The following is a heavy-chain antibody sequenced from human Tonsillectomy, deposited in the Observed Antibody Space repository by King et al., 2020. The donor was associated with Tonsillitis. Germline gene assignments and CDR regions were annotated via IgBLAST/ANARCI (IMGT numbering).Heavy chain of an antibody. V-gene: IGHV5-51*01. CDR1: GYSFTSNW. J-gene: IGHJ3*02. D-gene: IGHD1-20*01. Sequence: VQLVESGAEVKKAGESLKISCKGSGYSFTSNWIAWVRQMPGKGLEWMGIIYPGDSDTRYSPSFQGQATTSVDKSISTAYLQWSSLKASDTAMYYCARQITGTFDAFDIWGQGTRVTVSS. CDR3: ARQITGTFDAFDI. CDR2: IYPGDSDT.